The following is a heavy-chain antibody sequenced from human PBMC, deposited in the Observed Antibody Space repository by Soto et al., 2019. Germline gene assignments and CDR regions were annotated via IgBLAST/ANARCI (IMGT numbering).Heavy chain of an antibody. D-gene: IGHD2-2*01. Sequence: GGSLRLSCAASGFTFSSYSMNWVRQAPGKGLEWVSSISSSSSYIYYADSVRGRFTISRDNAKNSLYLQMNSLRAEDTAVYYCARDLERVVPAAYYYYGMDVWGQGTTVTVSS. J-gene: IGHJ6*02. CDR3: ARDLERVVPAAYYYYGMDV. CDR1: GFTFSSYS. CDR2: ISSSSSYI. V-gene: IGHV3-21*01.